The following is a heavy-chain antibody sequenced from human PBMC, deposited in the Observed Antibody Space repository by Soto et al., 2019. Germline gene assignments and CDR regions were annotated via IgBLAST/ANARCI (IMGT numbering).Heavy chain of an antibody. CDR2: MNPNSGNT. J-gene: IGHJ5*02. V-gene: IGHV1-8*01. CDR3: ARGSIVLMVYAIGRANWFDP. Sequence: GASVKVSCKGSGYLFTSSDINWVRQATGQGLEWMGWMNPNSGNTGYAQKFQGRVTMTRNTSISTAYMELSSLRSEDTAVYYCARGSIVLMVYAIGRANWFDPWGQGTLVTVSS. CDR1: GYLFTSSD. D-gene: IGHD2-8*01.